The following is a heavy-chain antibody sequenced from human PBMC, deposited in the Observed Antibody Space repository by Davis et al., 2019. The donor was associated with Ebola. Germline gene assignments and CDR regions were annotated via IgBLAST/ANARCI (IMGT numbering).Heavy chain of an antibody. CDR2: ISGRGGTT. V-gene: IGHV3-23*01. CDR1: GFTFSNYA. J-gene: IGHJ6*03. D-gene: IGHD2-2*01. CDR3: ARPPGDIVVVPAAQSYYYYYYMDV. Sequence: GESLKISCAASGFTFSNYAMTWVRQAPGKGLEWVSLISGRGGTTYYADSVKGRFSISRDNSKNTVYLQMNSLRAEDTAVYYCARPPGDIVVVPAAQSYYYYYYMDVWGKGTTVTVSS.